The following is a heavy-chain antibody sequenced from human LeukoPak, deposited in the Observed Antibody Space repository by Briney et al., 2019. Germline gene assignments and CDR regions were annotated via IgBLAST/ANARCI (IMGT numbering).Heavy chain of an antibody. CDR2: ISYDGSNK. CDR1: GFTFSSYG. V-gene: IGHV3-30*03. D-gene: IGHD3-16*01. J-gene: IGHJ4*02. Sequence: GGSLRLSCAASGFTFSSYGMHWVRQAPGKGLEWVAVISYDGSNKYYADSVKGRFTISRDNSKNTLYLQMNSLRAEDTAVYYCARGEYAIDYWGQGTLVTVSS. CDR3: ARGEYAIDY.